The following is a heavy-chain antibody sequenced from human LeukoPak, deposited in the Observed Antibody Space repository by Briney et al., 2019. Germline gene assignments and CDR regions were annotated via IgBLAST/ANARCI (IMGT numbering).Heavy chain of an antibody. CDR1: GHTFTSYY. D-gene: IGHD6-6*01. J-gene: IGHJ4*02. CDR2: INPSGGST. V-gene: IGHV1-46*01. CDR3: ARDVGYSSSSLGYFDY. Sequence: ASVKVSCKASGHTFTSYYMHWVRQAPGQGLEWMGIINPSGGSTSYAQKFQGRVTMTRDTSTSTVYMELSSLRSEDTAAYYCARDVGYSSSSLGYFDYWGQGTLVTVSS.